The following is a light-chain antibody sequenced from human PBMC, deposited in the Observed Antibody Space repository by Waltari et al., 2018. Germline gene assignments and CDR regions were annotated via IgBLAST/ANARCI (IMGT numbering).Light chain of an antibody. Sequence: SYVLTQPPSVSVAPGQTARITCGGNKIGDKALHWYQQKPGQAPVMVVQDDNDRPSGIPERFSGSNSGNTATLIISRVEAGDEADYYCQVWDNSSDHYVVFGGGTKLTVL. CDR3: QVWDNSSDHYVV. CDR2: DDN. J-gene: IGLJ2*01. CDR1: KIGDKA. V-gene: IGLV3-21*02.